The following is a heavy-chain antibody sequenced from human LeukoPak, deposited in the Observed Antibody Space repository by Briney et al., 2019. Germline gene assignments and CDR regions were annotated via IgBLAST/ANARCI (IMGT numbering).Heavy chain of an antibody. CDR2: INSDGSGS. D-gene: IGHD3-22*01. V-gene: IGHV3-74*01. Sequence: GGSLRLSCAASGFTFSSYWMHWVRQAPGKGLVWVSRINSDGSGSSYADSMKGRFAISRDNAKNTLYLQMNSLRAEDTAVYYCARTYTNNAGYYLYWGQGTLVTVSS. CDR3: ARTYTNNAGYYLY. CDR1: GFTFSSYW. J-gene: IGHJ4*02.